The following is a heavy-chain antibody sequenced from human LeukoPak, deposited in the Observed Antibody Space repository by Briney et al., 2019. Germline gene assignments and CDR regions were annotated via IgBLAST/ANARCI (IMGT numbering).Heavy chain of an antibody. CDR1: RFTFSTYA. D-gene: IGHD4-17*01. V-gene: IGHV3-23*01. CDR2: ISGSGDST. J-gene: IGHJ4*02. CDR3: ARLNFGDDY. Sequence: GGSLRLSCAASRFTFSTYAMSWVRQAPGKGLEWVSGISGSGDSTYYADFVKGRFTISRDNSKNTLFLQMKSLRAEDTAIYYCARLNFGDDYWGQGTLVTVSS.